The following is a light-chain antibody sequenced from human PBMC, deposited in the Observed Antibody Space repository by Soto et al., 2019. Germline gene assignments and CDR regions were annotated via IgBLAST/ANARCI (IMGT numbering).Light chain of an antibody. CDR3: ISYTDGQSNV. J-gene: IGLJ1*01. Sequence: QSVLTQPASVSGSPGQSITISCSGTSSDIASYNHVAWYQQFPGKSPKLMIYAVSDRPHGVSDRFSGSKSGITASLTISGLQTEDEPDYYFISYTDGQSNVIGTGTKVTVL. V-gene: IGLV2-14*03. CDR2: AVS. CDR1: SSDIASYNH.